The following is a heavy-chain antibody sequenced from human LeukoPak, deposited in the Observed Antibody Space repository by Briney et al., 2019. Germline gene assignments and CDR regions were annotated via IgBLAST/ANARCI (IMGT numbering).Heavy chain of an antibody. D-gene: IGHD2-2*01. J-gene: IGHJ3*02. V-gene: IGHV4-39*01. CDR2: IYYSGST. CDR3: ARVVVQNAFDI. CDR1: GGSISSSSYY. Sequence: PSETLSLTGTVSGGSISSSSYYWGWIRQPPGKGLEWIGSIYYSGSTYYNPSLKSRVTISVDTSKNQFSLKLSSVTAADTAVYYCARVVVQNAFDIWGQGTMVTVSS.